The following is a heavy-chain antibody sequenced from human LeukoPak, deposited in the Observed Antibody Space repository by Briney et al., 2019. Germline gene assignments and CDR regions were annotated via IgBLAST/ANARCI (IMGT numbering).Heavy chain of an antibody. CDR1: GSMYNYY. CDR2: IHYNGIT. Sequence: SETLSLTCTVSGSMYNYYWSWIRQPPGKGLEWIGYIHYNGITNYNPSLKTRVTMSLDTSKNQVSLNLNSVTAADTAVYYCARHISSGGTYAHFDYWGQGTLDTVSS. V-gene: IGHV4-59*08. CDR3: ARHISSGGTYAHFDY. D-gene: IGHD1-26*01. J-gene: IGHJ4*02.